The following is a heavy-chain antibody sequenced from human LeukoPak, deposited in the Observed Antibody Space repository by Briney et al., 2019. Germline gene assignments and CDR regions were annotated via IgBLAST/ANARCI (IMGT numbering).Heavy chain of an antibody. Sequence: ASVKVSCKASGYTFTSYDINWVRQATGQGLEWMGWMNPNSGNTGYAQKFQGRVTTTRNTSISTAYMELSSLRSEDTAVYYCARDGRVSGWYNWFDPWGQGTLVTVSS. CDR1: GYTFTSYD. CDR2: MNPNSGNT. CDR3: ARDGRVSGWYNWFDP. V-gene: IGHV1-8*01. D-gene: IGHD6-19*01. J-gene: IGHJ5*02.